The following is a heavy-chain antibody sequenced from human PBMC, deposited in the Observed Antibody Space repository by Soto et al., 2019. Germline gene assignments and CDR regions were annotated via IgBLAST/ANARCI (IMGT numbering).Heavy chain of an antibody. CDR1: GGSISSGGYY. V-gene: IGHV4-31*03. J-gene: IGHJ6*03. CDR2: IYYSGST. CDR3: ARGTVALYRYYYYYMDV. Sequence: ASETRSLTCTVSGGSISSGGYYWSWIRQHPGKGLEWIGYIYYSGSTYYNPSLKSRVTISVDTSKNQFSLKLSSVTAADTAVYYCARGTVALYRYYYYYMDVWGKGTTVTVSS. D-gene: IGHD3-16*01.